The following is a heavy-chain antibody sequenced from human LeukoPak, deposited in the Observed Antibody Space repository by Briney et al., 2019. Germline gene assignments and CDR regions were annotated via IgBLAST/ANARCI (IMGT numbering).Heavy chain of an antibody. CDR3: ARLQRAARTHWFDL. CDR2: IYYSGST. J-gene: IGHJ5*02. V-gene: IGHV4-59*01. Sequence: PSETLSLTCTVSGGSFSSYYWSWIRQPPGKGLEWIGYIYYSGSTNYNPSLKSRVTISVDTSKNQFSLKLSSVAAADTAVYYCARLQRAARTHWFDLWGQGTLVTVSS. D-gene: IGHD6-6*01. CDR1: GGSFSSYY.